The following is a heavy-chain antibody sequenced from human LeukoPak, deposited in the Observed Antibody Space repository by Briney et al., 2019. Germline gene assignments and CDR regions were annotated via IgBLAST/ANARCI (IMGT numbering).Heavy chain of an antibody. V-gene: IGHV3-48*03. CDR1: GFTLSSYE. CDR2: ISSSNSTI. CDR3: ARARLTDYVWGRRTFDI. J-gene: IGHJ3*02. Sequence: GGPLRLSCAVSGFTLSSYEMNWVRQAPGKGLEWVSYISSSNSTIFYADSVKGRFTISRDNAKKSLYLQMNSLRAEDTAVYYCARARLTDYVWGRRTFDIWGQGTMVTISS. D-gene: IGHD3-16*01.